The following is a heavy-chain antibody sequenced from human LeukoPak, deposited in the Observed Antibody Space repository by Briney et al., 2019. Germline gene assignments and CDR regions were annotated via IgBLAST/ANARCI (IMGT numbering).Heavy chain of an antibody. J-gene: IGHJ6*03. CDR2: ISSSSSYI. Sequence: GGSLRLSCAASGFTFSSYSMNWVRQAPGKGLEWVSSISSSSSYIYYADSVKGRFTISRDNAKNSLYLQMNSLRAEDTAVYYCARRTCSSTSCHPDYYYYYHMDVWGKGTTVTVSS. D-gene: IGHD2-2*01. CDR1: GFTFSSYS. V-gene: IGHV3-21*01. CDR3: ARRTCSSTSCHPDYYYYYHMDV.